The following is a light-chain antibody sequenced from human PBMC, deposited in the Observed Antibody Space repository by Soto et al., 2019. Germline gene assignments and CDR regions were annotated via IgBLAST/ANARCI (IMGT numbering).Light chain of an antibody. CDR3: LQDYNYPWT. V-gene: IGKV3-20*01. CDR1: QSVSSSY. J-gene: IGKJ1*01. Sequence: ENVLTQSPGTLSLSPGERATLSCRASQSVSSSYLAWYQQKPGQAPRLLIYGASSRATGIPDRFSGSGSGTDFTLTISRLEPEDFATYYCLQDYNYPWTFGQGTKVDIK. CDR2: GAS.